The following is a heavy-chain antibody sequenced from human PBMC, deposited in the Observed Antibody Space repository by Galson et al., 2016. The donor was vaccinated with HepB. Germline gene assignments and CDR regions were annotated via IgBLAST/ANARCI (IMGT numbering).Heavy chain of an antibody. Sequence: SLRLSCAASGFAFSSYAMHWVRQAPGKGLEWVAVISYDGNDKYHADSMKGRFTISRDNSKNTLYLQMNSLRVEDTAVYYCAGAKSIEVVVAANWGQGTLVPVSS. J-gene: IGHJ4*02. CDR1: GFAFSSYA. CDR3: AGAKSIEVVVAAN. D-gene: IGHD2-15*01. CDR2: ISYDGNDK. V-gene: IGHV3-30-3*01.